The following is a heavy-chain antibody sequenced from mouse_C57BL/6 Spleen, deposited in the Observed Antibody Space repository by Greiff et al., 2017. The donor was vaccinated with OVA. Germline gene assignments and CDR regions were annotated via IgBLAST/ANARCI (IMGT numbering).Heavy chain of an antibody. J-gene: IGHJ1*03. V-gene: IGHV3-1*01. CDR3: SRWDYDYYFDV. Sequence: VQLQQSGPGMVKPSQSLSLTCTVTGYSITSGYDWHWIRHFPGNKLEWMGYISYSGSTNYNPSLKSRISITHDTSKNHFFLKLNSVTTEDTATYYCSRWDYDYYFDVWGTGTTVTVSS. CDR2: ISYSGST. CDR1: GYSITSGYD. D-gene: IGHD2-4*01.